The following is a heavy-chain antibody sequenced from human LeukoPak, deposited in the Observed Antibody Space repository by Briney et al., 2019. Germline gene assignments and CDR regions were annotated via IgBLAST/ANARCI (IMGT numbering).Heavy chain of an antibody. J-gene: IGHJ6*03. CDR2: ISAYNGNT. D-gene: IGHD3-3*01. Sequence: ASVKVSCKASDYTFTSYGISWVRQAPGQGLEWMGWISAYNGNTNYAQKLQGRVTMTTDTSTSTAYMELRSLRSDDTAVYYCARDQNYDFWSGYYPYYYYYMDVWGKGTTVTVSS. V-gene: IGHV1-18*01. CDR3: ARDQNYDFWSGYYPYYYYYMDV. CDR1: DYTFTSYG.